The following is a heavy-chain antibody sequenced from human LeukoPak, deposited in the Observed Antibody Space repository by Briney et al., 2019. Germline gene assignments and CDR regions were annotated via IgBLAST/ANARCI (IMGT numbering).Heavy chain of an antibody. Sequence: GGSLRLSCAASGFTFSSYSMNWVRQAPGKGLEWVSSISSSSSYIYYADSVKGRFTICRDNAKNSLYLQMNSLRAEDTAVYYCARDVAGSWYSSSWLCWFDPWGQGTLVTVSS. J-gene: IGHJ5*02. V-gene: IGHV3-21*01. CDR1: GFTFSSYS. CDR3: ARDVAGSWYSSSWLCWFDP. CDR2: ISSSSSYI. D-gene: IGHD6-13*01.